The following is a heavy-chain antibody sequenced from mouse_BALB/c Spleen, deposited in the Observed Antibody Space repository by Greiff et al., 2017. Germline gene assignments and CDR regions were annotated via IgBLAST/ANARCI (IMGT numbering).Heavy chain of an antibody. V-gene: IGHV1-87*01. CDR1: GYTFTSYW. CDR3: ASITTAGYAMDY. J-gene: IGHJ4*01. D-gene: IGHD1-2*01. CDR2: IYPGDGDT. Sequence: QVQLKQSGAELARPGASVKLSCKASGYTFTSYWMQWVKQRPGQGLEWIGAIYPGDGDTRYTQKFKGKATLTADKSSSTAYMQLSSLASEDSAVYYCASITTAGYAMDYWGQGTSVTVSS.